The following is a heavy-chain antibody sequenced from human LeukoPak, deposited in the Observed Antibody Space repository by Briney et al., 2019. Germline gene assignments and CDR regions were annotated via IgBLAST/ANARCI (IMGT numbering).Heavy chain of an antibody. D-gene: IGHD3-22*01. CDR1: GFTFSNYE. CDR2: IYYSGST. Sequence: LRLSCAASGFTFSNYELNWVRQPPGKGLEWIGSIYYSGSTYYNPSLKSRVTISVDTSKNQFSLKLSSVTAADTAVYYCARAKYYYDSSGYYYYPRDAFDIWGQGTMVTVSS. J-gene: IGHJ3*02. CDR3: ARAKYYYDSSGYYYYPRDAFDI. V-gene: IGHV4-39*07.